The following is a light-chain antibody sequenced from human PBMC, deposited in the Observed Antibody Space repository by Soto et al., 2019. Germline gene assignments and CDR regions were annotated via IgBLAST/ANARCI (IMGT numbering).Light chain of an antibody. CDR3: QQLKSYPLT. Sequence: ELVLIQSPATLSLSPGERATLSCRASQSVSSYLAWYQQKPGQAPRLLIYHASNRATGIPARFSGSGSGTEFALTISSLQPEDSATYYCQQLKSYPLTFGGGTKVDI. CDR1: QSVSSY. J-gene: IGKJ4*01. V-gene: IGKV3-11*01. CDR2: HAS.